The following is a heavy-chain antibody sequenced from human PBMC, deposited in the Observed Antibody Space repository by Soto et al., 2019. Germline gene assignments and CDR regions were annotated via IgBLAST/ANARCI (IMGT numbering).Heavy chain of an antibody. J-gene: IGHJ4*02. D-gene: IGHD6-19*01. CDR2: ISASGDNA. CDR3: AKVFVAETRGYFDT. Sequence: GGSLRLSCSASGFIFSSYAMSWVRQAPGKGLEWVSAISASGDNAYYADSVKGRFTISRDRSKSLYLQMKRLRAEDTAIYYCAKVFVAETRGYFDTGGQGTLVTVSS. CDR1: GFIFSSYA. V-gene: IGHV3-23*01.